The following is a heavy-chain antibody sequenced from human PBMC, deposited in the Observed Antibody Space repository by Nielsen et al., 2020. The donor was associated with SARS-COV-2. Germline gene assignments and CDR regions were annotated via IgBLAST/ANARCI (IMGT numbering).Heavy chain of an antibody. D-gene: IGHD2-2*01. CDR1: GYTFKNYW. Sequence: GESLKISCKGSGYTFKNYWIVWVRQMPGKGLEWMGIIDPSDSDARYSPSFQGQVTISADKSINTAYLQWSSLKASDIAVYYCARHRGYQLLFGRFDPWGQGTLVTVSS. J-gene: IGHJ5*02. CDR2: IDPSDSDA. V-gene: IGHV5-51*01. CDR3: ARHRGYQLLFGRFDP.